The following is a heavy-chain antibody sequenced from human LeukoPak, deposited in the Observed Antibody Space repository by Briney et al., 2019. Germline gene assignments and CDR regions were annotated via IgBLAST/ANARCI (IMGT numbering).Heavy chain of an antibody. Sequence: PSETLSLTCTVSGGSISSSSYYWGWIRQPPGKGLEWIGSIYYSGSTYSNPSLKSRVTISVDTSKNQFSLKLSSVTAADTAVYYCARRGAEWELPYFDYWGQGTLVTVSS. V-gene: IGHV4-39*01. CDR2: IYYSGST. CDR3: ARRGAEWELPYFDY. J-gene: IGHJ4*02. D-gene: IGHD1-26*01. CDR1: GGSISSSSYY.